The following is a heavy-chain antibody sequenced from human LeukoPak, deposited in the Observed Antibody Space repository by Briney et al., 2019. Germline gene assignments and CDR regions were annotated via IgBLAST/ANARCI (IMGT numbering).Heavy chain of an antibody. D-gene: IGHD6-19*01. CDR2: IRYDGSNK. J-gene: IGHJ4*02. CDR3: AKGSSGWYGLGYFDY. CDR1: GFTFSSYG. Sequence: GGSLRLSCAASGFTFSSYGMHWVRQAPGKGLEWVAFIRYDGSNKYYADSVKGRFTISRDNSKNTLYLQMNSLRAEDTAVYYCAKGSSGWYGLGYFDYWGQGTLVTVSS. V-gene: IGHV3-30*02.